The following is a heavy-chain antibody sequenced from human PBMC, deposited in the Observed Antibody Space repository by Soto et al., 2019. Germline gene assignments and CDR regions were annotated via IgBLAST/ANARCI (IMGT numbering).Heavy chain of an antibody. Sequence: EVQLMESGGGLVQPGGSLRLSCAASGFIFTNYWMSWVRQAPGKGLEWVANVHRDGSEKRYVDSVKGRFTISRDNAKNSLYLQMNSLSADDTGVYYCTSARSSVGAPGGFIEYWGQGNLVTVSS. CDR3: TSARSSVGAPGGFIEY. D-gene: IGHD1-26*01. J-gene: IGHJ4*02. V-gene: IGHV3-7*03. CDR2: VHRDGSEK. CDR1: GFIFTNYW.